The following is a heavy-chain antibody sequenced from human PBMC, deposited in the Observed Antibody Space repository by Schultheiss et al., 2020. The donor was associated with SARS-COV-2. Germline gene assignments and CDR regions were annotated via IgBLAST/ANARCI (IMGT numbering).Heavy chain of an antibody. V-gene: IGHV4-4*07. J-gene: IGHJ3*02. Sequence: SETLSLTCAVYGGSFSGYYWSWIRQPAGKGLEWIGRIYTSGSTNYNPSLKSRVTMSVDTSKNQFSLKLSSVTAADTAVYYCARERPYCGGDCKAPGAFDIWGQGTMVTVSS. CDR1: GGSFSGYY. CDR3: ARERPYCGGDCKAPGAFDI. CDR2: IYTSGST. D-gene: IGHD2-21*02.